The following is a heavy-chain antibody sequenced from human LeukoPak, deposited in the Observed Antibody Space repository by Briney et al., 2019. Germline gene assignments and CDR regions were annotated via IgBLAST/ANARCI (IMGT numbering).Heavy chain of an antibody. J-gene: IGHJ3*02. V-gene: IGHV4-61*02. CDR1: GGSISSGSYY. Sequence: SQTLSLTCTVSGGSISSGSYYWSWIRQPAGKGLEWIGRIYTSGSTNYNPSLKSRVTISVDTSKNQFSLKLSSVTAADTAVYYCAGFLRFLEWSLDPHAFDIRGQGTMVTVSS. D-gene: IGHD3-3*01. CDR3: AGFLRFLEWSLDPHAFDI. CDR2: IYTSGST.